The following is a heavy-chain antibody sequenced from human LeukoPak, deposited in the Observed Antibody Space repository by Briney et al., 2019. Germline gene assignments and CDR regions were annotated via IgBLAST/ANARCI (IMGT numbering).Heavy chain of an antibody. CDR3: ARGPVTTMVPGVFHIDFPFDP. V-gene: IGHV4-59*08. CDR1: GDSIIGYY. Sequence: SETLSLTCTVSGDSIIGYYWSWIRQAPGKGLEWIGYTFHSGSRGTTDYNPSLKSRATISVDMSKNQISLKVTSVTAADTAVFYCARGPVTTMVPGVFHIDFPFDPWGQGTLVTVSS. J-gene: IGHJ5*02. CDR2: TFHSGSRGTT. D-gene: IGHD3-10*01.